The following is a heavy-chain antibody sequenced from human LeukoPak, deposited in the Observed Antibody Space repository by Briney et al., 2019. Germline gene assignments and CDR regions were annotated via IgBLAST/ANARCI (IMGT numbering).Heavy chain of an antibody. CDR2: ISYDGSNK. Sequence: PGGSLRLSCAASGFTFSSYAMHWVRQAPGKGLEWVAVISYDGSNKYYADSEKGRFTISRDNSKNTLYLQMNSLRAEDTAVYYCARDYYYDSSGILDYWGQGTLVTVSS. CDR3: ARDYYYDSSGILDY. J-gene: IGHJ4*02. D-gene: IGHD3-22*01. V-gene: IGHV3-30-3*01. CDR1: GFTFSSYA.